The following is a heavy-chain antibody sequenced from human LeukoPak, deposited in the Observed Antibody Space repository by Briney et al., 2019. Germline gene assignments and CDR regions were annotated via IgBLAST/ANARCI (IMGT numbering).Heavy chain of an antibody. CDR2: IYYSGST. J-gene: IGHJ3*02. Sequence: TSQTLSLTCTVSGGSISSGGYYWSWIRQHPGKGLEWIGYIYYSGSTYYNPSLKSRVTISVDTSKNQFSLKLSSVTAADTAVYYCARGSKGGYCSGGSCLALDIWGQGTMVTVSS. D-gene: IGHD2-15*01. CDR1: GGSISSGGYY. CDR3: ARGSKGGYCSGGSCLALDI. V-gene: IGHV4-31*03.